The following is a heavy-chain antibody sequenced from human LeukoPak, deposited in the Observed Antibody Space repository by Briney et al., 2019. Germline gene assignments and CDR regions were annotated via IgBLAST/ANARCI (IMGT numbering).Heavy chain of an antibody. CDR2: ISTHNVNT. D-gene: IGHD3-22*01. CDR3: ARDLFPSFYYDSRGPIGY. V-gene: IGHV1-18*04. Sequence: ASVKVSCKASGYTFTNYGITRVRQAPGQGLEWMGWISTHNVNTNYAQKFQGRVTMTTDASTSTAYMELRSLRSDDTAEYYCARDLFPSFYYDSRGPIGYWGQGALVTVSS. J-gene: IGHJ4*02. CDR1: GYTFTNYG.